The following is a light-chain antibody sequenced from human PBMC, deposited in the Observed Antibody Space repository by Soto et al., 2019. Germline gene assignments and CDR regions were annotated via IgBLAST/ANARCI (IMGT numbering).Light chain of an antibody. J-gene: IGKJ1*01. CDR3: QQSYNSPRT. CDR2: LAS. V-gene: IGKV1-39*01. CDR1: QSVTTF. Sequence: DIQMTQSPSSLSASVGDRVTISCRTSQSVTTFLNWYQQKPGEAPKLLIYLASTLQTGIPSRFSGSGYGADFVLTISSLQPEDFATYCCQQSYNSPRTFGLGTKV.